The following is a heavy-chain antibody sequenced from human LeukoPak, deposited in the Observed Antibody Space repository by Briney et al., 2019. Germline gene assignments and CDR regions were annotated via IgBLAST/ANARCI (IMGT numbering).Heavy chain of an antibody. CDR3: ASYTIFGVVNDDY. J-gene: IGHJ4*02. Sequence: SETLSLTXAVYGGSFSGYYWSWIRQPPGKGLEWIGEINHSGSTNYNPSLKSRVTISVDTSKNQFSLKLSSVTAADTAVYYCASYTIFGVVNDDYWGQRTLVTVSS. D-gene: IGHD3-3*01. V-gene: IGHV4-34*01. CDR2: INHSGST. CDR1: GGSFSGYY.